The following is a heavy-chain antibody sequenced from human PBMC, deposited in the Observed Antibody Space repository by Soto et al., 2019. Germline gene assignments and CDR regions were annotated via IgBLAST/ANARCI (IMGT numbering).Heavy chain of an antibody. Sequence: QMQLVQSGPEVKKPGTSVKVSCKASGFTFTSSAVQWVRQARGQRLGWIGWIVVGSGNTNYAQKFKERVTITRDMYTNXAYMELSSLRAEDTAVYYCAAARELVVTYYDAFDIWGQGTMVTVSS. J-gene: IGHJ3*02. CDR3: AAARELVVTYYDAFDI. CDR2: IVVGSGNT. V-gene: IGHV1-58*01. D-gene: IGHD3-22*01. CDR1: GFTFTSSA.